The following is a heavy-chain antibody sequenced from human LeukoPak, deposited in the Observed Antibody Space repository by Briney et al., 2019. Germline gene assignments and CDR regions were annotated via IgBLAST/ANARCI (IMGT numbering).Heavy chain of an antibody. CDR3: AAGGFYDLLPY. J-gene: IGHJ4*02. CDR2: FDPGDGAM. V-gene: IGHV1-24*01. Sequence: XXPGKXXXWMGGFDPGDGAMVYAQRFQGRVTMTEDTSTDTVCMELSSLKSEDTAVYYCAAGGFYDLLPYWGQGTLXTVXS. D-gene: IGHD3-9*01.